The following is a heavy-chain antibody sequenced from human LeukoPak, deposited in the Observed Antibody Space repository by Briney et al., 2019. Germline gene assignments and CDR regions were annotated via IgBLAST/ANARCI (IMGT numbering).Heavy chain of an antibody. Sequence: GGSLRLSCRGSRFSFGDYDMNWVRRGPGQGLEWVALISYDGSRKHYADSVKGRFTISRDNSESTLFLQMNSLKAGDTAVYYCAKDGHYYDSSGYYPGYWGQGTLVTVSS. J-gene: IGHJ4*02. V-gene: IGHV3-30*18. CDR2: ISYDGSRK. CDR1: RFSFGDYD. D-gene: IGHD3-22*01. CDR3: AKDGHYYDSSGYYPGY.